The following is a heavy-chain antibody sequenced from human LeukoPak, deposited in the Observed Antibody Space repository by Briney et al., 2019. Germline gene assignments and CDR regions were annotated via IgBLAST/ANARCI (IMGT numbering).Heavy chain of an antibody. CDR2: ISYDGSNK. CDR3: AREGRRRGYFDY. J-gene: IGHJ4*02. V-gene: IGHV3-30-3*01. CDR1: GFTFSSYA. D-gene: IGHD3-16*01. Sequence: PGGSLRLSCAASGFTFSSYAMHWARQAPGKGLEWVAVISYDGSNKYYADSVKGRFTISRDNSKNTLYLQMNSLRAEDTAVYYCAREGRRRGYFDYWGQGTLVTVSS.